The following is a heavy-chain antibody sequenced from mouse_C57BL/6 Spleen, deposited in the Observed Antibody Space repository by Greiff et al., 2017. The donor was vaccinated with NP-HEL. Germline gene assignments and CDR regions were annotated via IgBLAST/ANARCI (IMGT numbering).Heavy chain of an antibody. Sequence: EVQLQQSGPELVKPGASVKIPCKASGYTFTDYNMDWVTQSHGKSLEWIGDIHPNNGGTIYNQKFKGKATLTVDKSSSTAYMELRSLTSEDTAVYYCARRGDGYYPNYYAMDYWGQGTSVTVSS. V-gene: IGHV1-18*01. CDR3: ARRGDGYYPNYYAMDY. J-gene: IGHJ4*01. CDR2: IHPNNGGT. D-gene: IGHD2-3*01. CDR1: GYTFTDYN.